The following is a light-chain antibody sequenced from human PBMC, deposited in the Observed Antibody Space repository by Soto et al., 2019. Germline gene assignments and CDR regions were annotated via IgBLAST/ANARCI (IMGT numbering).Light chain of an antibody. J-gene: IGKJ1*01. Sequence: EIVLTQSPGTLSLSPGERATLSCRASQSVTSSRLAWHQQKPGQAPRLLIHGASNRAPGIPDRFSGSGSGTDFTLTISRLEPEDFAVYYCQEYGSSQWTFGQGTKVEIK. CDR2: GAS. CDR1: QSVTSSR. CDR3: QEYGSSQWT. V-gene: IGKV3-20*01.